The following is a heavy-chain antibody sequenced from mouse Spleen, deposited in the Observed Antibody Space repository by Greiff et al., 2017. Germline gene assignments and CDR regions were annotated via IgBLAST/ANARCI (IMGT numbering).Heavy chain of an antibody. J-gene: IGHJ4*01. CDR3: ARKGYRYDYYAMDY. CDR2: IWSGGST. D-gene: IGHD2-14*01. CDR1: GFSLTSYG. V-gene: IGHV2-2*01. Sequence: VQRVESGPGLVQPSQSLSITCTVSGFSLTSYGVHWVRQSPGKGLEWLGVIWSGGSTDYNAAFISRLSISKDNSKSQVFFKMNSLQADDTAIYYCARKGYRYDYYAMDYWGQGTSVTVSS.